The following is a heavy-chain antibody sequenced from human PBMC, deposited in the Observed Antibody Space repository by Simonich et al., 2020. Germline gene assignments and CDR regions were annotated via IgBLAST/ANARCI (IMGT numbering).Heavy chain of an antibody. V-gene: IGHV1-2*02. CDR1: GYTFTGYY. J-gene: IGHJ6*03. CDR2: SNPNSGGT. CDR3: ARRLTNYYYYYMDV. Sequence: QVQLVQSGAEVKKPGASVKVSCKASGYTFTGYYMHWVRQAPGQGLEWMGGSNPNSGGTNYAQKFQGRVTMTRDTSISTAYMELSRLRSDDTAVYYCARRLTNYYYYYMDVWGKGTTVTVSS. D-gene: IGHD4-17*01.